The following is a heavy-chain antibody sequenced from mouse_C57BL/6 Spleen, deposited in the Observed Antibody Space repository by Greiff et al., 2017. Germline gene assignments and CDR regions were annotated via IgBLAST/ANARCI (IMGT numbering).Heavy chain of an antibody. CDR1: GYAFTNYL. CDR3: ARWENAMDD. CDR2: INPGSGGT. J-gene: IGHJ4*01. Sequence: VQLQQSGAELVRPGTSVKVSCKASGYAFTNYLIEWVKQRPGQGLEWIGVINPGSGGTNYNEKFKGKATLTADKSSSTAYMQLSSLTSEDSAVYFSARWENAMDDWGQGTSVTVSS. V-gene: IGHV1-54*01. D-gene: IGHD4-1*01.